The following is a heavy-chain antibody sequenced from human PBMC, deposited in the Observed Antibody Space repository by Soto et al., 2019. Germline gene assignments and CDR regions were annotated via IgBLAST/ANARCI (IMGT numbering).Heavy chain of an antibody. CDR3: ADLWFGIPFKNY. CDR1: GFTFSSYA. Sequence: GGSLRLSCAASGFTFSSYAMHWVRQAPGKGLEWVAVISYDGSNKYYADSVKGRFTISRDNSKNTLYLQMNSLRAEDTAVYYCADLWFGIPFKNYWGQGTLVTVSS. V-gene: IGHV3-30-3*01. CDR2: ISYDGSNK. J-gene: IGHJ4*02. D-gene: IGHD3-10*01.